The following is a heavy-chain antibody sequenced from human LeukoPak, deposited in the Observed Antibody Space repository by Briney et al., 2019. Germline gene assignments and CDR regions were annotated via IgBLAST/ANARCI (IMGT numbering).Heavy chain of an antibody. Sequence: ASVKVSCKASGYSFTSYGISWVRQAPGQGLGWMGWISAYNGNTNYAKKLQGRVTMTTDTSTSTAYMELRSMRSDDTAVYYYARDVVRAPNWFDPWSQGTLVTVSS. CDR2: ISAYNGNT. J-gene: IGHJ5*02. CDR1: GYSFTSYG. D-gene: IGHD2-21*01. V-gene: IGHV1-18*01. CDR3: ARDVVRAPNWFDP.